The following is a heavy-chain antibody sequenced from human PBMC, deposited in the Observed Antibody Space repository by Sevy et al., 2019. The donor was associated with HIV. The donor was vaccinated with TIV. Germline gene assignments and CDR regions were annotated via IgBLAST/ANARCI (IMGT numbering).Heavy chain of an antibody. D-gene: IGHD3-22*01. CDR2: IYSGGST. CDR3: ARDGRYYYDSSDAFDI. J-gene: IGHJ3*02. Sequence: GGSLRLSCAASGCTVSSNYMSWVRQAPGKGLEWVSVIYSGGSTYYADSVKGRFTISRDNSKNTLYLQMNSLRAEDTAVYYCARDGRYYYDSSDAFDIWGQGTMVTVSS. V-gene: IGHV3-53*01. CDR1: GCTVSSNY.